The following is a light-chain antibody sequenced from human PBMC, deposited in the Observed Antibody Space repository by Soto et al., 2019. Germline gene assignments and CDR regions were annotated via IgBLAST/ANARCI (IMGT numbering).Light chain of an antibody. CDR3: CSYAGTYTFV. Sequence: QSVLTQPRSVSGSPGQSVTISCTGTSSDVGGYNYVSWYLQHPGKAPKLMIYDVSQRPSGVPDRFSGSKSGNTASLTISGLQAEDEADYYCCSYAGTYTFVFXAGTKVTVL. J-gene: IGLJ1*01. CDR1: SSDVGGYNY. V-gene: IGLV2-11*01. CDR2: DVS.